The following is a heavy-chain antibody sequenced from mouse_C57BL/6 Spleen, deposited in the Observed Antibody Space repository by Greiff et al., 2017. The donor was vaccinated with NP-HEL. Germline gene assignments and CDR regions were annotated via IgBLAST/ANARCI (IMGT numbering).Heavy chain of an antibody. CDR1: GFTFSSYA. Sequence: EVMLVESGEGLVKPGGSLKLSCAASGFTFSSYAMSWVRQTPEKRLEWVAYISSGGDYIYYADTVKGRFTISRDNARNTLYLQMSSLKSEDTAMYYCTRDRANWDLYYAMDYWGQGTSVTVSS. CDR2: ISSGGDYI. CDR3: TRDRANWDLYYAMDY. V-gene: IGHV5-9-1*02. D-gene: IGHD4-1*01. J-gene: IGHJ4*01.